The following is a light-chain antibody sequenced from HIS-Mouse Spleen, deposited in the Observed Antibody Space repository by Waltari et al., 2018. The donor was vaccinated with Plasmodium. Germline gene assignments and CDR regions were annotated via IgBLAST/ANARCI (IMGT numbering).Light chain of an antibody. J-gene: IGLJ2*01. CDR3: QVWDSSSDHPV. Sequence: SYVLTQPPSVSVAPGQTARITCGGNNIGSKSVHWYQQKPGQAPVLVVYDDSDRPSGIPGRCSGAKSGNTATLTSSRVEAGDEADYYCQVWDSSSDHPVFGGGTKLTVL. CDR2: DDS. V-gene: IGLV3-21*02. CDR1: NIGSKS.